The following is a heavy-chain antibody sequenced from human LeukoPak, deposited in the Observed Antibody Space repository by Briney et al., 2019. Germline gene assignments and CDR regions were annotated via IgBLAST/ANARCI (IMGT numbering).Heavy chain of an antibody. J-gene: IGHJ2*01. D-gene: IGHD3-22*01. CDR1: GFTFSSYG. CDR3: ARDGFTMIVVGWYFDL. CDR2: ICYDGSNK. V-gene: IGHV3-33*01. Sequence: GGSLRLSCAASGFTFSSYGMHWVRQAPGKGLEWVAVICYDGSNKDYADSVKGRFTISRDNSKNTLYLQMNSLRAEDTAVYYCARDGFTMIVVGWYFDLWGRGTLVTVSS.